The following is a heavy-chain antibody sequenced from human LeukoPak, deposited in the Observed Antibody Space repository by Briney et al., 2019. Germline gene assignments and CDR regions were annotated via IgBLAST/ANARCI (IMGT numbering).Heavy chain of an antibody. J-gene: IGHJ4*02. V-gene: IGHV1-2*02. Sequence: ASVKVSCKASGYTFTGYYMHWVRQAPGQGLEWMGWINPNSGGTNYAQKFQGRVTMTRDTSISTAYMELSRLRSDDTAVYYCARSITMVRGGNSDCWGQGTLVTVSS. D-gene: IGHD3-10*01. CDR2: INPNSGGT. CDR3: ARSITMVRGGNSDC. CDR1: GYTFTGYY.